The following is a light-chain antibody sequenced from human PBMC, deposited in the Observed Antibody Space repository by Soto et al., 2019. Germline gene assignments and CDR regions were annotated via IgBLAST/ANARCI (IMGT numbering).Light chain of an antibody. CDR2: AAS. J-gene: IGKJ3*01. Sequence: DIQMTQSPSSLSASVGDRVTITCRASQSISNYLNWYQQKPGKAPKLLIYAASSLPSGVPSRFRDSGSGPDFTLTITSLQPEDFATYSCQQSYTTLFTFGPGTNVDI. CDR1: QSISNY. V-gene: IGKV1-39*01. CDR3: QQSYTTLFT.